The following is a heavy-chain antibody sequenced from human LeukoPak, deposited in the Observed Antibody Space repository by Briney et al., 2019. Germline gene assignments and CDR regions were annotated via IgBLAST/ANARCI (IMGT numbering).Heavy chain of an antibody. V-gene: IGHV3-74*01. CDR1: GFTFSSYW. Sequence: PGGSLRLSCAASGFTFSSYWMHWVRQAPGKGLVWVSRINSDGSSTSYADSVKGRFTISRDNSKNTLYLQMNSLRAEDTAVYYCAKDPLVSYYYYYMDVWGKGTTVTISS. J-gene: IGHJ6*03. CDR3: AKDPLVSYYYYYMDV. CDR2: INSDGSST. D-gene: IGHD2-21*01.